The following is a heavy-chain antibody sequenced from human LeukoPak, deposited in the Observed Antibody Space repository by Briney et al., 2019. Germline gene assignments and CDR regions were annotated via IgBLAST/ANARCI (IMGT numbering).Heavy chain of an antibody. J-gene: IGHJ3*02. CDR3: ARNVLEHDAFDI. V-gene: IGHV4-59*10. Sequence: PSETLSLTCAVYGGSFSGYYWSWIRQPAGKGLEWIGRIYTSGSTNYNPFLKSRVTMSVDTSKNQFSLKLSSVTAADTAVYYCARNVLEHDAFDIWGQGTMVTVSS. D-gene: IGHD2-8*02. CDR1: GGSFSGYY. CDR2: IYTSGST.